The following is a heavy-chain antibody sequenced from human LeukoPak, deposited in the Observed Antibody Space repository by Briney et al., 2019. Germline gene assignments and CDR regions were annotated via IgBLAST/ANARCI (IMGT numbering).Heavy chain of an antibody. D-gene: IGHD3-10*01. CDR1: GFTFSSYG. CDR3: AKGVLLWFGEFQYPISWEPSDAFDI. Sequence: GGSLRLSCAASGFTFSSYGMSWVRQAPGKGLEWVSAISGSGGSTYYADSVKGRFTISRDNSKNTLYLQMNSLRAEDTAVYYCAKGVLLWFGEFQYPISWEPSDAFDIWGQGTMVTVSS. V-gene: IGHV3-23*01. CDR2: ISGSGGST. J-gene: IGHJ3*02.